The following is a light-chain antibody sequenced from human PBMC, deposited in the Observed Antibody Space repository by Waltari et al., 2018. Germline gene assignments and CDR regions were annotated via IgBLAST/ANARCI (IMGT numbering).Light chain of an antibody. CDR2: TNN. V-gene: IGLV1-47*01. CDR1: RTTIGSNY. Sequence: QSVLTQPPSASGTPGQRVTISCSGSRTTIGSNYVYWYQQLSGMAPKLLIFTNNQRPSGLPDRFAGSKSGTSAALAISGLRSEDEGDYYCASWDDSLSVLLFGGGTKLTVL. CDR3: ASWDDSLSVLL. J-gene: IGLJ3*02.